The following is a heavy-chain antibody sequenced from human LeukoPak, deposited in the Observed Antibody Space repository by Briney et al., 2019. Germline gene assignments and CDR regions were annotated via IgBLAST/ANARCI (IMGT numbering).Heavy chain of an antibody. CDR2: IYTSGST. CDR3: GRVESGYRRGHLYYYMDV. V-gene: IGHV4-4*07. Sequence: SETLSLTCTVSGGSISSYYWSWIRQPAGKGLEWIGRIYTSGSTNYNPSLKSRVTMSVDTSKNQFSLKLSSVTAADTAVYYCGRVESGYRRGHLYYYMDVWGKGTPVTVS. D-gene: IGHD5-18*01. J-gene: IGHJ6*03. CDR1: GGSISSYY.